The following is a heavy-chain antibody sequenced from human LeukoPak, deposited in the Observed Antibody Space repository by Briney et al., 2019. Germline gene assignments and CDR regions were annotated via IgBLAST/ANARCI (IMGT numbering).Heavy chain of an antibody. CDR1: GGSISSGGYY. CDR2: IYYSGST. V-gene: IGHV4-31*03. Sequence: SETLSLTCTVSGGSISSGGYYWSWIRQHPGKGLEWIGYIYYSGSTYYNPSLKSRVTISVDTSKNQFSLKLSSVTAADTAVYYCARVETEGFELLRYSYFDYWGQGTLVTVSS. CDR3: ARVETEGFELLRYSYFDY. J-gene: IGHJ4*02. D-gene: IGHD2-15*01.